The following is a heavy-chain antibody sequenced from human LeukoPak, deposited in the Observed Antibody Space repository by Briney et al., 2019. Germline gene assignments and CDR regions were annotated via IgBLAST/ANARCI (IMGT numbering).Heavy chain of an antibody. V-gene: IGHV3-23*01. D-gene: IGHD2-15*01. CDR3: AKGSSASCFSSLDS. J-gene: IGHJ4*02. CDR1: GLTFSNYA. Sequence: HPGGSLRLSCAASGLTFSNYAMSWVRQAPGKGLEWVSTISGGGNTTYSADSVKGRFIISRDKSMHTLYLQMNSVRADDTALYYCAKGSSASCFSSLDSWGQGTLVTVSS. CDR2: ISGGGNTT.